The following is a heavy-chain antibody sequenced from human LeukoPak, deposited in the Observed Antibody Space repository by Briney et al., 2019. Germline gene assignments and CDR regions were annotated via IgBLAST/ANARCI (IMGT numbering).Heavy chain of an antibody. D-gene: IGHD5-24*01. CDR2: INHSGST. V-gene: IGHV4-34*01. Sequence: PSETLSLTCAVYGGSFSGYYWSWIRQPPGKGLEWIGEINHSGSTNYNPSLKSRVTISVDTSKNQFSLKLSSVTAADTAVYYCATVLSWEMATNVWGQGTLVTVSS. J-gene: IGHJ4*02. CDR3: ATVLSWEMATNV. CDR1: GGSFSGYY.